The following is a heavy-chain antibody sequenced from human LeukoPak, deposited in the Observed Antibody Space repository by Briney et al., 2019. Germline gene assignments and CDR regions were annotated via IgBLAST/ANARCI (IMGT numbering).Heavy chain of an antibody. CDR2: IYYSGST. CDR1: GGSISSYY. V-gene: IGHV4-59*01. Sequence: PSETLSLTCTVPGGSISSYYWSWIRQPPGKGLEWIGYIYYSGSTNYNPSLKSRVTISVDTSKNQFSLKLSSVTAADTAVYYCARETIDSSGYFDYWGQGTLVTVSS. CDR3: ARETIDSSGYFDY. J-gene: IGHJ4*02. D-gene: IGHD3-22*01.